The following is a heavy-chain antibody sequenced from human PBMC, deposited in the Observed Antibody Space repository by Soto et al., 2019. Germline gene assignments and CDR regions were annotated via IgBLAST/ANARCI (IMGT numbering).Heavy chain of an antibody. CDR3: ARVWHSSQTAWSDL. CDR1: GGSISNYY. D-gene: IGHD6-19*01. CDR2: IYYSGST. Sequence: SETLSLTCSVSGGSISNYYGSWIRQPPGKGLEWIGYIYYSGSTNYNPSLRGRVTMSIDMSKNQFSLRLSSVTAADTAVYYCARVWHSSQTAWSDLWGQGTLVTVSS. V-gene: IGHV4-59*01. J-gene: IGHJ5*02.